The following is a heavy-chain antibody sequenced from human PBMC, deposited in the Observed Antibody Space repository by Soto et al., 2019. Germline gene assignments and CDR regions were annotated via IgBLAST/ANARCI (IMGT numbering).Heavy chain of an antibody. D-gene: IGHD3-22*01. CDR3: ARSPNYYDSSGYNFQH. Sequence: QVQLVQSGAEVKKPGSSVKVSCKASRGTFSRYAISWVRQAPGQGLEWMGGIIPIFGTANYAQKFQGRVTITADESTSTAYMELSSLRSEVTAVYYCARSPNYYDSSGYNFQHWGQGTLVTVSS. V-gene: IGHV1-69*12. CDR2: IIPIFGTA. J-gene: IGHJ1*01. CDR1: RGTFSRYA.